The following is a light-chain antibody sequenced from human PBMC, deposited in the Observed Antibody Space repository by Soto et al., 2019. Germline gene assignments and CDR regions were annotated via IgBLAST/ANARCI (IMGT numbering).Light chain of an antibody. CDR1: QTISDF. V-gene: IGKV1-39*01. Sequence: DIQMTQCPPSLSASLGDRVTITFRSSQTISDFLNWYQHKPGKAPKLLIYAASSLQGGAPSRFSGSGSGTNFTLTISCLQSEDLTTYFCQQSFCTPRTFGQGAKVDIK. CDR3: QQSFCTPRT. CDR2: AAS. J-gene: IGKJ1*01.